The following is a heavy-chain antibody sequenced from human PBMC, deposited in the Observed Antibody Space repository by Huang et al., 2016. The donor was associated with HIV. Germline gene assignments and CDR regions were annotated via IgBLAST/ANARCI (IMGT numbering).Heavy chain of an antibody. CDR2: VNDGGDI. Sequence: QVQLQQWGAGLLKPSETLALTCAVYGESLGTYYWAWIRRPPGQGLHWIGEVNDGGDINYNPSLESRVTISVDTSRNQVSLTLTSMTAADTATYYCARRFRVAATRKWFDPWGQGTLVIVSS. CDR1: GESLGTYY. V-gene: IGHV4-34*01. J-gene: IGHJ5*02. D-gene: IGHD3-10*01. CDR3: ARRFRVAATRKWFDP.